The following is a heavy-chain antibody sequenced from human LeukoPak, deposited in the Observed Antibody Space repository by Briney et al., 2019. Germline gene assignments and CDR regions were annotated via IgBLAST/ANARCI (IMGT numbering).Heavy chain of an antibody. Sequence: ASVKVSCKASGYTFTGFYMHWVRQAPGQGLEWMGRSNPNSGGTNYAQKFQGRVTMTRDTSITTVYMELTRLRSDDTAVYYCARDLGDIGDYLVGYYWGQGTLVTVSS. J-gene: IGHJ4*02. CDR2: SNPNSGGT. D-gene: IGHD4-17*01. CDR3: ARDLGDIGDYLVGYY. V-gene: IGHV1-2*06. CDR1: GYTFTGFY.